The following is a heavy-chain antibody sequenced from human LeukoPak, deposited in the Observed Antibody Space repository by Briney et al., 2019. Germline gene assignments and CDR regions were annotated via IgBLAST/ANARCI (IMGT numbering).Heavy chain of an antibody. CDR3: VRDPSSAIPLDF. V-gene: IGHV3-74*01. CDR2: IHPHGSQT. Sequence: GGSLRLSCAASGITVNTNYMSWVRQAPGKGLFWVSSIHPHGSQTYYADSVKGRFTISRDNAKNTLDLQLNSLRADDSAVYYCVRDPSSAIPLDFWGQGTLVTVSS. J-gene: IGHJ4*02. CDR1: GITVNTNY.